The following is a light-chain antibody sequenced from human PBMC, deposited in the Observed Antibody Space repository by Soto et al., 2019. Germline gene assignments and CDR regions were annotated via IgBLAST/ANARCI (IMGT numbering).Light chain of an antibody. CDR2: WAS. CDR3: QQYYKTLSA. J-gene: IGKJ5*01. CDR1: QRELYSSNNKNY. V-gene: IGKV4-1*01. Sequence: DMVITESTDSVAGCLGEGGRIQWTPCQRELYSSNNKNYLAWYKQKPGQPPKLLISWASTRESGVPDRFSVSGSGTNFTLTCSSLQAEDAVVYYCQQYYKTLSAFGQGTRLEI.